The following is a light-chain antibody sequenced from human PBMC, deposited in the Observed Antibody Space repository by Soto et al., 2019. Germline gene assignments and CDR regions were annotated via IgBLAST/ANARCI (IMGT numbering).Light chain of an antibody. V-gene: IGLV2-14*01. CDR3: SPYTSSSTVG. J-gene: IGLJ2*01. Sequence: QSVLTQPASVSGSPGQSITISCTGTSSDVGGYNYVSWYQQHPGKAPKLMIYEVSNRPSGVSNRFSGSKSGNTASLTISGLQAEDEADYYCSPYTSSSTVGFGGGTQLTVL. CDR1: SSDVGGYNY. CDR2: EVS.